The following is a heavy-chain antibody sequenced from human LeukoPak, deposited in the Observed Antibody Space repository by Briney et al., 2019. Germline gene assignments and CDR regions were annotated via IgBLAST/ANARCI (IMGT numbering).Heavy chain of an antibody. D-gene: IGHD1-26*01. CDR3: ARVVRSRGALPNPNHYLDV. CDR1: GDIFNSYS. Sequence: GASVKVSCKASGDIFNSYSISWVRQAPGEGLEWVGDTIPMFGSANYAEKLQGRVTITRDHSTSTAFLELSSLSSEDTAVYYCARVVRSRGALPNPNHYLDVWGKGTTVIVSS. J-gene: IGHJ6*03. CDR2: TIPMFGSA. V-gene: IGHV1-69*05.